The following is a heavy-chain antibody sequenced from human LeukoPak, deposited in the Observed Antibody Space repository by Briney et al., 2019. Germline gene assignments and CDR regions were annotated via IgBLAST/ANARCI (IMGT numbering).Heavy chain of an antibody. CDR2: IYYSGNT. CDR1: GASISSYY. D-gene: IGHD6-19*01. V-gene: IGHV4-59*01. CDR3: ARVSVAGSTEGLDP. Sequence: SETLSLTCTVSGASISSYYWSWIRQPPGKGLEWIGYIYYSGNTNYNPSLKSRVTISVDTSKNQFSLKLSSVTAADTAVYYCARVSVAGSTEGLDPWGQGTLVTVSS. J-gene: IGHJ5*02.